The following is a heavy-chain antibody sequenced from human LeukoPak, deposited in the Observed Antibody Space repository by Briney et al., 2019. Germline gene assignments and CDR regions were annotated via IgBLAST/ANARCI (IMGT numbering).Heavy chain of an antibody. D-gene: IGHD4-17*01. V-gene: IGHV3-23*01. CDR2: ISGSGGST. J-gene: IGHJ4*02. CDR3: AKDWAWDYGDLRYHFDY. CDR1: GFTFSSYA. Sequence: PGGSLRLSCAASGFTFSSYAMSWVRQAPGKGLEWVSAISGSGGSTYYADSVKGRFTISRDNSKNTLYLQMNSLRAEDTAVYYCAKDWAWDYGDLRYHFDYWGQGTLVTVSS.